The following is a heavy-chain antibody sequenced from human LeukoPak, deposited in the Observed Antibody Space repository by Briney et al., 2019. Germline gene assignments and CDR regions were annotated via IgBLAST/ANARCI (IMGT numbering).Heavy chain of an antibody. D-gene: IGHD6-19*01. V-gene: IGHV4-59*01. CDR2: MYNRGST. J-gene: IGHJ4*02. CDR3: ARAEKAVTGTLDS. CDR1: GDSISNYY. Sequence: SETLSLTCTVSGDSISNYYWSWIRQSPGKELEWIGYMYNRGSTIYNPSLKSRVTISTDTSKNQFSLRLTSVTVADTAVYCARAEKAVTGTLDSWGQGTLITVSS.